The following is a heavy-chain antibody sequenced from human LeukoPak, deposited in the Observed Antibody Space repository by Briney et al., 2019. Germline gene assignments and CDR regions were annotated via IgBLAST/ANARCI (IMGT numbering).Heavy chain of an antibody. V-gene: IGHV1-69*10. J-gene: IGHJ3*02. Sequence: SVKVSCKASGGTFSSYAISWVRQAPGQGLEWMGGIIPILGTANYAQKFQGRVTITADKSTSTAYMELSSLRSEDTAVYYCARAYYYGSGSYQPNAFDIWGQGTMVTVSS. CDR2: IIPILGTA. CDR1: GGTFSSYA. D-gene: IGHD3-10*01. CDR3: ARAYYYGSGSYQPNAFDI.